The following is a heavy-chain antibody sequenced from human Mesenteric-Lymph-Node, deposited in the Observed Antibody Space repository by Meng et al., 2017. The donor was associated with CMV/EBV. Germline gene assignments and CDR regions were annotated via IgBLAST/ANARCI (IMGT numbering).Heavy chain of an antibody. Sequence: QLALRGSGPGQVKPLATLSRTCTVSGDSISSFYYWGWIRQPPGRGLGWIGSVHYTGSTYYSPSLKSRVTVSVDTSKNQFSLRLTSVTAADTAVYYCARPFPSWQSPRLDPFGAWGQGTLVTVSS. CDR1: GDSISSFYY. V-gene: IGHV4-39*01. CDR2: VHYTGST. CDR3: ARPFPSWQSPRLDPFGA. D-gene: IGHD6-19*01. J-gene: IGHJ5*02.